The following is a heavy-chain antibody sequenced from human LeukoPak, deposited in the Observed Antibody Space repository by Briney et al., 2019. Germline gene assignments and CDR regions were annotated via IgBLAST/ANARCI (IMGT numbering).Heavy chain of an antibody. J-gene: IGHJ3*02. V-gene: IGHV4-61*01. Sequence: SETLSLTCTVSGGSISSSSYYWIWIRHPQGKGLEWTGYIYYSGSTNYNPSLKSRVTISVDTSKNQFSLKLSSVTAADTAVYYCARERARAFDIWGQGTMVTVSS. CDR3: ARERARAFDI. CDR1: GGSISSSSYY. CDR2: IYYSGST.